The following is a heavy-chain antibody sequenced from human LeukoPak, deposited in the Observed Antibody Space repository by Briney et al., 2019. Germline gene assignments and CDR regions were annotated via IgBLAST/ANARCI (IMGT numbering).Heavy chain of an antibody. CDR3: ARDRLGEMNEAFDI. D-gene: IGHD3-10*01. CDR2: IYHSGST. V-gene: IGHV4-38-2*02. Sequence: SETLSLTCTVSGYSISSDYYWGWIRQPPGKGLEWIGSIYHSGSTYYNPSLKSRVTISLDTSKNQYSLKLRSVTAADTAVYYCARDRLGEMNEAFDIWGLGTMVTVSS. J-gene: IGHJ3*02. CDR1: GYSISSDYY.